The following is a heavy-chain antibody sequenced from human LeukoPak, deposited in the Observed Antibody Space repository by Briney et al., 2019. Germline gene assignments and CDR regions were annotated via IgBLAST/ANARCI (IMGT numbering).Heavy chain of an antibody. CDR2: INHSGST. CDR3: ARVQYQLLYRFGWFDP. D-gene: IGHD2-2*02. V-gene: IGHV4-34*01. J-gene: IGHJ5*02. CDR1: GGSFSGYY. Sequence: SETLSLTCAVYGGSFSGYYWSWIRQPPGKGLEWIGEINHSGSTNYNPSLKSRVTISVDTSKNQFSLKLSSVTAADTAVYYYARVQYQLLYRFGWFDPWGQGTLVTVSS.